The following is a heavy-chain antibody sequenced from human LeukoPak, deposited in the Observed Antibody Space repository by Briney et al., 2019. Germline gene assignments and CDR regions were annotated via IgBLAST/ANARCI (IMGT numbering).Heavy chain of an antibody. J-gene: IGHJ4*02. Sequence: GASVKVSCKASGGTFSSYAISWVRQAPGQGLEWMGGIIPIFGTANYAQKFQGRVTITADESTSTACMELSSLRSEDTAVYYCAREPDVYGDYYFDYWGQGTPVTVSS. D-gene: IGHD4-17*01. CDR2: IIPIFGTA. CDR3: AREPDVYGDYYFDY. CDR1: GGTFSSYA. V-gene: IGHV1-69*13.